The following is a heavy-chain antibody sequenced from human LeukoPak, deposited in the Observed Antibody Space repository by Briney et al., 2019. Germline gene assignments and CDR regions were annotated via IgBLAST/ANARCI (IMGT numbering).Heavy chain of an antibody. CDR1: GFTFSSYA. Sequence: GSLRLSCAASGFTFSSYAMSWVRQAPGKGLEWGSTISGSGGNTYYADSVKGRFTISRDNSKNTLYLQMNSLRAEDTAVYYCAKDRALGEQPFDYWGQGTLVTVSS. D-gene: IGHD3-16*01. CDR3: AKDRALGEQPFDY. V-gene: IGHV3-23*01. CDR2: ISGSGGNT. J-gene: IGHJ4*02.